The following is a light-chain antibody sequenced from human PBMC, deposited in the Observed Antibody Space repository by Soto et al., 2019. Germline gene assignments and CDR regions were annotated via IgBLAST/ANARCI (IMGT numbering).Light chain of an antibody. CDR3: SLYTSSSTVV. CDR2: DVG. CDR1: SSDVGGYNY. J-gene: IGLJ2*01. V-gene: IGLV2-14*01. Sequence: QSALTQPASVSGSPGQSITISCTGTSSDVGGYNYVSWYQQHPGKAPKLMIFDVGNRPSGVSNRFSGSKSGNTASLTISGLQAEDEADYYCSLYTSSSTVVFGGGPKLTVL.